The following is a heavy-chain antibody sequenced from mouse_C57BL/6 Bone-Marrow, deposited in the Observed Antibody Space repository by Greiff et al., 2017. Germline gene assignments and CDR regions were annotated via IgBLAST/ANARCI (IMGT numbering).Heavy chain of an antibody. D-gene: IGHD2-3*01. Sequence: QVTLKVSGPGILQPSQTLSLTCSFSGFSLSTFGMGVGWIRQPSGQGLEWLAHIWWDDDKYYNPALKSRLTISKDTSKNQVFLKIANVDTADTATYYCARIGDDPSMDYWGQGTSVTVSS. CDR2: IWWDDDK. J-gene: IGHJ4*01. V-gene: IGHV8-8*01. CDR1: GFSLSTFGMG. CDR3: ARIGDDPSMDY.